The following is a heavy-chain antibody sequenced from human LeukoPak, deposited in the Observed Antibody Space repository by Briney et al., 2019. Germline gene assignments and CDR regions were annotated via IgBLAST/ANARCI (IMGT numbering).Heavy chain of an antibody. CDR1: GGTFIRYA. V-gene: IGHV1-69*01. Sequence: ASVKVSSKASGGTFIRYAIRWVRPAPGQGGGWRGGIIPMFRTVKYTQKFPGRVKITAEETTSTAYMELNSLRSENTAVYYCVRDATLYDSSAYYYLWWGQGTLVTVSS. CDR2: IIPMFRTV. CDR3: VRDATLYDSSAYYYLW. J-gene: IGHJ4*02. D-gene: IGHD3-22*01.